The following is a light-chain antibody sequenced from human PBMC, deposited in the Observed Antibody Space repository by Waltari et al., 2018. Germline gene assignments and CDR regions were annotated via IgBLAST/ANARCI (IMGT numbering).Light chain of an antibody. CDR3: QHYGSSPE. V-gene: IGKV3-20*01. J-gene: IGKJ1*01. CDR2: GVF. CDR1: QSISNRY. Sequence: EIVLTQSPGTLSLSPGERATLSCRASQSISNRYLAWYQQRPGQAPRLLIYGVFSRDTGIPDRFSGSGSGTDFTLTISRLEPEDFAVYYCQHYGSSPEFGQGTKVEIK.